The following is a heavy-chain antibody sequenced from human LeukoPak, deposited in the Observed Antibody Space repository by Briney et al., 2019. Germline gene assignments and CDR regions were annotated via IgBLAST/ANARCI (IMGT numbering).Heavy chain of an antibody. Sequence: PSETLSLTCTVSGGSTSSSSYYWGWIRQPPGKGLEWIGSIYYSGSTYYNPSLKSRVTISVDTSKNQFSLKLSSVTAADTAVYYCARHGSGYSSSRGAFDIWGQGTMVTVSS. D-gene: IGHD6-13*01. CDR1: GGSTSSSSYY. V-gene: IGHV4-39*01. J-gene: IGHJ3*02. CDR3: ARHGSGYSSSRGAFDI. CDR2: IYYSGST.